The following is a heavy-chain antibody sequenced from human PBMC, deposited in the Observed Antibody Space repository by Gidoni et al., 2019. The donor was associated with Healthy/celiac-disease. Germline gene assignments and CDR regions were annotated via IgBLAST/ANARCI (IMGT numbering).Heavy chain of an antibody. Sequence: EVQLVESGGGLVQPGGSLRLSCAASGFTFSSYSMNWVRQAPGKGLEWVSYISSSSSTIYYADSVKGRFTISRDNAKNSLYLQMNSLRAEDTAVYYCARGVDYYYYGMDVWGQGTTVTVSS. J-gene: IGHJ6*02. V-gene: IGHV3-48*01. CDR1: GFTFSSYS. CDR3: ARGVDYYYYGMDV. D-gene: IGHD2-8*01. CDR2: ISSSSSTI.